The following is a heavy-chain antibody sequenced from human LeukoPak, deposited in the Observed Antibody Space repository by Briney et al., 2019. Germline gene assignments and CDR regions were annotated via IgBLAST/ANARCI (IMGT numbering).Heavy chain of an antibody. CDR1: GGSISSYY. CDR3: ARDLEGVTGTLSAFDI. CDR2: IYYSGST. D-gene: IGHD2-21*02. J-gene: IGHJ3*02. V-gene: IGHV4-59*01. Sequence: SETLSLTCTVSGGSISSYYWSWIRQPPGKGPEWIGYIYYSGSTNYNPSLKSRVTISVDTSKNQFSLKLSSVTAADTAVYYCARDLEGVTGTLSAFDIWGQGTMVTVSS.